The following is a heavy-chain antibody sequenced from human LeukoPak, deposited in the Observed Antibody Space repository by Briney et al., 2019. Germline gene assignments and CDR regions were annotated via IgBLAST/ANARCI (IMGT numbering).Heavy chain of an antibody. V-gene: IGHV3-7*01. D-gene: IGHD3-22*01. CDR1: GFTFISYG. Sequence: GGSLRLSCAACGFTFISYGMSWVRQAPGRGLEWVANIKQDGSEKYYVDSVKGRFTISRDNAKNSLYLQMNSLRAEDTAVYYCARDWDDSSGYPFDYWGQGTLVTVSS. CDR2: IKQDGSEK. J-gene: IGHJ4*02. CDR3: ARDWDDSSGYPFDY.